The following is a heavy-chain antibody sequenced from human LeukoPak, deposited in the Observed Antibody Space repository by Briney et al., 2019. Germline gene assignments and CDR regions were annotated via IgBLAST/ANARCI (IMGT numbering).Heavy chain of an antibody. V-gene: IGHV4-59*01. J-gene: IGHJ4*02. CDR2: IHYTGGD. CDR1: GVSITNYC. D-gene: IGHD4-11*01. Sequence: SETLSLTCTVSGVSITNYCWSWIRQPPGKGLEWMGYIHYTGGDNYNPALRSRGTISVDTSNKQFPLKLMFVTGADATVYYCARGTVTKGYFDYWGQGTLVTVSS. CDR3: ARGTVTKGYFDY.